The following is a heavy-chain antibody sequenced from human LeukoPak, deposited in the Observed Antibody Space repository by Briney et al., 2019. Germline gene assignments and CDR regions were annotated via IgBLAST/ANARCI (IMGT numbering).Heavy chain of an antibody. CDR3: ARDVNYFYDSSGRFDY. Sequence: PGESLRLSCAASGFTFSSYWMHWVRQAPGKGLVWVSRITGDGSSTSHADSVRGRFTISRDNANNTLYLQLNSLRAEDTAVYYCARDVNYFYDSSGRFDYWGQETLFTVSS. D-gene: IGHD3-22*01. CDR1: GFTFSSYW. J-gene: IGHJ4*02. CDR2: ITGDGSST. V-gene: IGHV3-74*01.